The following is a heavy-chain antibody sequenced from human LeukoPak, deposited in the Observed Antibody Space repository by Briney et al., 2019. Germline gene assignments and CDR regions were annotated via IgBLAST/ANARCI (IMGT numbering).Heavy chain of an antibody. Sequence: SETLSLTCTVSGCSLSSYYWSWIRQPAGKGLEWIGRIYTSGSTNYNPPLKSRVTMSVDTSNNQFSLKLRSVTAPDTAVYYCARDRGIPGVDIWGQGTMVTASS. CDR1: GCSLSSYY. J-gene: IGHJ3*02. CDR3: ARDRGIPGVDI. V-gene: IGHV4-4*07. D-gene: IGHD7-27*01. CDR2: IYTSGST.